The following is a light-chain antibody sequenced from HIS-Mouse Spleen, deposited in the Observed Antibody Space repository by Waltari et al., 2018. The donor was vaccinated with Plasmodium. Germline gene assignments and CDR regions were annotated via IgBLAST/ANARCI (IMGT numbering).Light chain of an antibody. J-gene: IGKJ4*01. Sequence: DLQMTQAPSSLSASVGDSVHITCRASQSISSYLNWYQQKPGKAPKLLIYAASSLQSGVPSRFSGSGSGTDFTLTISSLQPEDFATYYCQQSYSTPLTFGGGTKVEIK. CDR1: QSISSY. CDR3: QQSYSTPLT. CDR2: AAS. V-gene: IGKV1-39*01.